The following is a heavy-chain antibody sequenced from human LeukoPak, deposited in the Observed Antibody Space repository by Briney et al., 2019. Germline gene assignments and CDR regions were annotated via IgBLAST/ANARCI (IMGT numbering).Heavy chain of an antibody. D-gene: IGHD2-2*01. Sequence: SETLSLTCTVSGGSISSCYWSWIRQPPGKGLEWIGYIYYSGSTNYNPSLKSRVTISVDTSKNQFSLKLSSVTAADTAVYYCARDREDILVVPAANSYYYYYMDVWGKGTTVTVSS. V-gene: IGHV4-59*01. J-gene: IGHJ6*03. CDR1: GGSISSCY. CDR2: IYYSGST. CDR3: ARDREDILVVPAANSYYYYYMDV.